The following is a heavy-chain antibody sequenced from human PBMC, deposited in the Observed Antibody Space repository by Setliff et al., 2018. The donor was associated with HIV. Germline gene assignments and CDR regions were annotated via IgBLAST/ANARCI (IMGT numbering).Heavy chain of an antibody. CDR3: AREINTLQGEWFDP. D-gene: IGHD3-16*01. CDR2: IRSDESET. CDR1: GFTFSTFA. Sequence: PGGSLRLSCVASGFTFSTFAMHWVRQAPGKGLEWVAFIRSDESETYYADSGKGRFTISKADSKNTLDLQMISLRVEDTALYYCAREINTLQGEWFDPRGQGTLVTVSS. V-gene: IGHV3-30*02. J-gene: IGHJ5*02.